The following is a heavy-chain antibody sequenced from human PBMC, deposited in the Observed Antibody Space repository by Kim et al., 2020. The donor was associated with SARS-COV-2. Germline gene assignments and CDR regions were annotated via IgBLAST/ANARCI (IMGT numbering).Heavy chain of an antibody. CDR2: ISGSGGST. J-gene: IGHJ4*02. D-gene: IGHD6-19*01. CDR1: GFTFSSYA. Sequence: GGSLRLSCAASGFTFSSYAMSWVRQAPGKGLEWVSAISGSGGSTYYADSVKGRFTISRDNSKNTLYLQMNSLRAEDTAVYYCAKDHEWGGYIAVAGYDYWGQGTLVTVSS. CDR3: AKDHEWGGYIAVAGYDY. V-gene: IGHV3-23*01.